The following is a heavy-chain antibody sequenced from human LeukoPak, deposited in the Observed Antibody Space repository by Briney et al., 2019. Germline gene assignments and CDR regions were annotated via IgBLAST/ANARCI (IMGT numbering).Heavy chain of an antibody. V-gene: IGHV3-30*02. J-gene: IGHJ3*02. Sequence: GGSLRLSCAASRFTFSSYGMHWVRQAPGKGLEWVAYIQYDGSNEQYADSVKGRFTISRDNAKNSLYLQMNSLRDEDTAVYYCARDTLVYADSPDAFDIWGQGTMVTVSS. CDR2: IQYDGSNE. CDR3: ARDTLVYADSPDAFDI. CDR1: RFTFSSYG. D-gene: IGHD4-17*01.